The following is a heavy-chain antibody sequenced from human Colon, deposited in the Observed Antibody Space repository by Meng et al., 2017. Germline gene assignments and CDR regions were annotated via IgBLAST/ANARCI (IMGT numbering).Heavy chain of an antibody. CDR2: IYYTEST. CDR3: ARGPLDY. V-gene: IGHV4-61*01. CDR1: GVSVSSVSYF. Sequence: HLRVPRPGLLSPSSTLSHTRTVAGVSVSSVSYFCSWIRQPPGNGLKWIGYIYYTESTNCNPSLKSRVTISVDTSKNQFSLKLSSVTAADTAVYYCARGPLDYWGQGTLVTVSS. J-gene: IGHJ4*02.